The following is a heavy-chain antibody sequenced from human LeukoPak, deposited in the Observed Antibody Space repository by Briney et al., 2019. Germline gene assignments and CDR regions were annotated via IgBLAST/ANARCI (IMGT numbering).Heavy chain of an antibody. J-gene: IGHJ4*02. CDR3: AKVDPWSQHQSYYFDY. V-gene: IGHV3-30*02. CDR1: GFTFSSYG. Sequence: GGSLRLSCAASGFTFSSYGMHWVRQAPGKGLEWVAFIRYDGSNKYYADSVKGRFTISRDNSKNTLYLQMNSLRAEDTAVYYCAKVDPWSQHQSYYFDYWGQGTLVTVSS. D-gene: IGHD2-8*02. CDR2: IRYDGSNK.